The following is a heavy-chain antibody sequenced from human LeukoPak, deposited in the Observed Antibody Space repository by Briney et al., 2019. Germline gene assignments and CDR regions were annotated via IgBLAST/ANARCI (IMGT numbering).Heavy chain of an antibody. J-gene: IGHJ3*02. CDR3: ARGEQQLTLGLDAFDI. Sequence: PGGSLRLSCAASGFTFSSYSMNWVRQAPGKGLEWVSSISSSSSYIYYADSVKGRFTISRDNAKNSLYLQMNSLRAEGTAVYYCARGEQQLTLGLDAFDIWGQGTMVTVSS. CDR2: ISSSSSYI. V-gene: IGHV3-21*01. CDR1: GFTFSSYS. D-gene: IGHD6-13*01.